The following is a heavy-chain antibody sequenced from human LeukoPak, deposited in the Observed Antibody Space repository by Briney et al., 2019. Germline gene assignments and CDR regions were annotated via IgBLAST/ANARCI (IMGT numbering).Heavy chain of an antibody. Sequence: SETLSLTCTVSGGSISSSSYYWGWIRQPPGKGLEWIGSIYYSGSTYYNPSLKSRVTISVDTSKNQFSLKLSSVTAADTAVYYCARQAAVRTLFDYWGQGTLVTVSS. V-gene: IGHV4-39*01. J-gene: IGHJ4*02. D-gene: IGHD2-15*01. CDR1: GGSISSSSYY. CDR2: IYYSGST. CDR3: ARQAAVRTLFDY.